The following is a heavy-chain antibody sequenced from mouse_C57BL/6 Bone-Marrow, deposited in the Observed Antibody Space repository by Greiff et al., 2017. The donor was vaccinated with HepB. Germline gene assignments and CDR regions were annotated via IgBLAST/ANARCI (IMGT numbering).Heavy chain of an antibody. J-gene: IGHJ3*01. V-gene: IGHV6-6*01. Sequence: EVKLQESGGGLVQPGGSMKLSCAASGFTFSDAWMDWVRQSPEKGLEWVAEIRNKANNHATYYAESVKGRFTISRADSKSSVYLQMSKLRAEDAGMYYCTGIYYVYGPFAYWGQGTLVTVSA. CDR2: IRNKANNHAT. D-gene: IGHD2-2*01. CDR1: GFTFSDAW. CDR3: TGIYYVYGPFAY.